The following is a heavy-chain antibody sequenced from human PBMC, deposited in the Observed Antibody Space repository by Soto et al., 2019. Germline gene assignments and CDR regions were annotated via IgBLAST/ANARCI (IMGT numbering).Heavy chain of an antibody. CDR3: ARDQESITDRILQY. Sequence: ASVKVSCKASGYTFTSYGISWVQQAPGQGLEWMGWISAYNGNTNYAQKLQGRVTMTTDTSTSTAYMELRSLRSDDTAVYYCARDQESITDRILQYWGQGXRVTVYS. CDR2: ISAYNGNT. CDR1: GYTFTSYG. J-gene: IGHJ4*02. V-gene: IGHV1-18*04. D-gene: IGHD3-10*01.